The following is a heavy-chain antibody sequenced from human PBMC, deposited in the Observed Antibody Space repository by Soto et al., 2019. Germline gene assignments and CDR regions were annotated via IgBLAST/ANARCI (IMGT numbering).Heavy chain of an antibody. D-gene: IGHD2-8*01. V-gene: IGHV3-74*01. CDR2: INIDLMST. Sequence: AGSRRLSCSSCGCACIRCWIHWFLQAPVKGLLWVSLINIDLMSTSYADFVKVRFSISRYSSKNTLYLQMNSLTAEDTSVYYCARGPYYSTNGVCYQGVYGYCGQGTLVTVS. CDR1: GCACIRCW. CDR3: ARGPYYSTNGVCYQGVYGY. J-gene: IGHJ4*02.